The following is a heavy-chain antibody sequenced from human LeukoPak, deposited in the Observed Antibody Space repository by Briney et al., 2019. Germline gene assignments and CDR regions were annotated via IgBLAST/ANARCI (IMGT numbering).Heavy chain of an antibody. Sequence: PGRSLRLSCAASGFTFSSYAMHWVRQAPGKGLEWVAVISYDGSNKYYADSVKGRFTISRDNSKNTLYLQMNSLRAEDTAVYYCATVSPAAFDIWGQGTMVTVSS. CDR3: ATVSPAAFDI. V-gene: IGHV3-30-3*01. CDR2: ISYDGSNK. J-gene: IGHJ3*02. CDR1: GFTFSSYA.